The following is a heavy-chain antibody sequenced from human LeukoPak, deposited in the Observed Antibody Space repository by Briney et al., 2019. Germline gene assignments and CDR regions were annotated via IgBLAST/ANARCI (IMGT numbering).Heavy chain of an antibody. V-gene: IGHV4-59*01. J-gene: IGHJ4*02. Sequence: DPGGSLRLSCAASGFTFSDYYMSWIRQPPGKGLEWIGYIYYTGTTTYNPSLKSRVIISVDTSKNQFSLKMSSVTAADTAVYYCAKMTNRFLDYWGQGTLVTVSS. CDR3: AKMTNRFLDY. CDR2: IYYTGTT. D-gene: IGHD5-24*01. CDR1: GFTFSDYY.